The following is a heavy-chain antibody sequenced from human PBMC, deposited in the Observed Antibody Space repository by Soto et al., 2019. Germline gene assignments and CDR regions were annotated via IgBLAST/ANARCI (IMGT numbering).Heavy chain of an antibody. CDR3: ARDGNTNYYDRQDY. J-gene: IGHJ4*02. CDR2: ISYDGNNR. Sequence: QEQLVESGGGVVQPGRSLRLSCAASGFPFSAYAMNWVRQAPGKGLEWVALISYDGNNRYYADSVKGRFTIARDNSKNALYLEKNSLRGEETAVYYCARDGNTNYYDRQDYWGQGSLVTVSS. D-gene: IGHD3-22*01. V-gene: IGHV3-30-3*01. CDR1: GFPFSAYA.